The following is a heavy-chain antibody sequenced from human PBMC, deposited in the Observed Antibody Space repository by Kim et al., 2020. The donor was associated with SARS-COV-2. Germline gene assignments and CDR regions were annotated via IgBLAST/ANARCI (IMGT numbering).Heavy chain of an antibody. CDR3: ARDRYSSRLHYFDY. CDR1: GGSISSYY. J-gene: IGHJ4*02. D-gene: IGHD6-13*01. Sequence: SETLSLTCTVSGGSISSYYWSWIRQPTGKGLEWIGRIYTSGSTNYNPSLKSRVTMSVDTFKNQFSLKLSSVTAADTAVYYCARDRYSSRLHYFDYWGQGTLVTVSS. CDR2: IYTSGST. V-gene: IGHV4-4*07.